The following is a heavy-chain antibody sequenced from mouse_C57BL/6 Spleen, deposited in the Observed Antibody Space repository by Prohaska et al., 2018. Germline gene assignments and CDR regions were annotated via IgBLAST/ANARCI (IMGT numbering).Heavy chain of an antibody. CDR3: ARSGAYGNYLAWFAY. J-gene: IGHJ3*01. V-gene: IGHV1-18*01. D-gene: IGHD2-10*02. Sequence: HGKSLEWIGDINPNNGGTIYNQKFKGKATLTVDKSSSTAYMELRSLTSEDTAVYYCARSGAYGNYLAWFAYWGQGTLVTVSA. CDR2: INPNNGGT.